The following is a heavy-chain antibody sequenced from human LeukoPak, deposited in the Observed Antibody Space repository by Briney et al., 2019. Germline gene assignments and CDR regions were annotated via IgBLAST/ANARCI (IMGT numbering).Heavy chain of an antibody. CDR1: GFTFDDYA. J-gene: IGHJ4*02. V-gene: IGHV3-9*01. D-gene: IGHD2-15*01. CDR2: ISWNSGSK. CDR3: AKDKDTPATAQPQRGYFES. Sequence: GGSLRLSCAASGFTFDDYAMHWVRQAPGKGLEWVSGISWNSGSKGYADSVKGRITISRDNAKNSLYLQMNSLRVEDTAVYFCAKDKDTPATAQPQRGYFESWGQGTLVTVSS.